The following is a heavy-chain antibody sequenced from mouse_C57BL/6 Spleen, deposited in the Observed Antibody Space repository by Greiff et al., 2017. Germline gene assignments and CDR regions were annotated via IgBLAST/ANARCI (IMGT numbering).Heavy chain of an antibody. Sequence: EVKLVESGTVLARPGASVKMSCKTSGYTFTSYWMHWVKQRPGQGLEWIGAIYPGNSDTSYNQKFKGKAKLTAVTSASTAYMELSSLTNEDSAVYYCTRDLITTVVGYFDYWGQGTTLTVSS. CDR2: IYPGNSDT. V-gene: IGHV1-5*01. J-gene: IGHJ2*01. CDR1: GYTFTSYW. CDR3: TRDLITTVVGYFDY. D-gene: IGHD1-1*01.